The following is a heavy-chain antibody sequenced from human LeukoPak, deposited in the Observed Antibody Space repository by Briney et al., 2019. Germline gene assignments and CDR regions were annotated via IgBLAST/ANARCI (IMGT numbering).Heavy chain of an antibody. CDR3: VRDKVVGATIFDY. D-gene: IGHD1-26*01. J-gene: IGHJ4*02. CDR2: TKQDGSEK. Sequence: GGSLRLSCAASGFTFSSYAMHWVRQAPGKGLEWVANTKQDGSEKYYVDSVKGRFTISRDNAKNSLYLQMNSLRAEDTAVYYCVRDKVVGATIFDYWGQGTLVTVSS. CDR1: GFTFSSYA. V-gene: IGHV3-7*01.